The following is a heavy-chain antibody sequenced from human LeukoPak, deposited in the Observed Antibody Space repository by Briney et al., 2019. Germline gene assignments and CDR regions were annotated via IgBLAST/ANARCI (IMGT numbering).Heavy chain of an antibody. D-gene: IGHD3-22*01. J-gene: IGHJ4*02. CDR2: INPNSGGT. V-gene: IGHV1-2*06. CDR1: GYTFTGYY. Sequence: ASVKVSCKAFGYTFTGYYMHWVRQAPGQGLEWMGRINPNSGGTNYAQKFQGRVTMTRDTSISTAYMELSRLRSDDTAVYYCARGTYYYDSSGYCFFDYWGQGTLVTVSS. CDR3: ARGTYYYDSSGYCFFDY.